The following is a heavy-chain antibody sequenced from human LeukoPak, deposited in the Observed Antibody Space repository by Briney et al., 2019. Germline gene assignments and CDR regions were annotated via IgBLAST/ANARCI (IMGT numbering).Heavy chain of an antibody. CDR1: GDSVSSLNGA. Sequence: NPSQTLSVTCAISGDSVSSLNGAWNWIRQSPSRGLEWLGRTYYRSKWYTDYAASMKGRISINADTSKNQFSLQLNSVTPEDTAVYYCVTDVGNSGWYTFDYWGQGTLVTVSS. D-gene: IGHD6-19*01. CDR2: TYYRSKWYT. CDR3: VTDVGNSGWYTFDY. V-gene: IGHV6-1*01. J-gene: IGHJ4*02.